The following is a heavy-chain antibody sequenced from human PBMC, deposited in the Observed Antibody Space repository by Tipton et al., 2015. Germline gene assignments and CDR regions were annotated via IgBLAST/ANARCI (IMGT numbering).Heavy chain of an antibody. CDR3: ARGGAGYYYDSVGYLS. J-gene: IGHJ5*02. V-gene: IGHV4-59*01. CDR1: GGSISSYY. CDR2: IYNSGST. D-gene: IGHD3-22*01. Sequence: TLSLTCNVSGGSISSYYWSWIRQPPGTGLEWFGFIYNSGSTNYNPSLRSRVFISIDTSKNQFSLKLNSVTAADTAVYYCARGGAGYYYDSVGYLSWGQGTLVTVSS.